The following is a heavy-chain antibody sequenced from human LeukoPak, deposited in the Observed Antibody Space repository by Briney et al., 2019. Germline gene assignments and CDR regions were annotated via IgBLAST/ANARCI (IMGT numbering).Heavy chain of an antibody. CDR2: ISGSGGST. Sequence: PGGSLRLSCAASGFTFSSYAMSWVRQAPGKGLEWVSAISGSGGSTYYADSVKGRFTISRDNSRNTVYLQMDSLRAEDTAVYFCARGTAAAANRNWFDSWGQGTLVTVSS. V-gene: IGHV3-23*01. CDR3: ARGTAAAANRNWFDS. J-gene: IGHJ5*01. D-gene: IGHD6-13*01. CDR1: GFTFSSYA.